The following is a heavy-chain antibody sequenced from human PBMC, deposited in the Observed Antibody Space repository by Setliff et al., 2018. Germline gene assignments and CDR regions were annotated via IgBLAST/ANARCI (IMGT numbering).Heavy chain of an antibody. CDR1: GYTLTKYY. CDR3: VREGVDRRSAADYRYYRDV. V-gene: IGHV1-46*01. D-gene: IGHD5-12*01. CDR2: INPSGGIT. Sequence: ASVKVSCKASGYTLTKYYMHWVRQAPGQGLEWMGIINPSGGITRYAQKFQGRVTMTRDTSTSTAFMQLSSLRSEDTAVEYCVREGVDRRSAADYRYYRDVWGKGTPVTVSS. J-gene: IGHJ6*03.